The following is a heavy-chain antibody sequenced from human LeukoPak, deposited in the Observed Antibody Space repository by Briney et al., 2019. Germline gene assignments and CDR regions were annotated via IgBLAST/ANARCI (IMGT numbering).Heavy chain of an antibody. CDR3: ARGYYGSGSFDLDY. V-gene: IGHV4-30-2*01. CDR1: GGSISRDGYS. CDR2: ISHSGRT. J-gene: IGHJ4*02. Sequence: TLSLTCDVSGGSISRDGYSWSWIRQPPGKGLEWIGHISHSGRTSYNPSLKSRVTISLDRSKNQFSLKLTAVTAADTAMYYCARGYYGSGSFDLDYWGQGTLVIVSS. D-gene: IGHD3-10*01.